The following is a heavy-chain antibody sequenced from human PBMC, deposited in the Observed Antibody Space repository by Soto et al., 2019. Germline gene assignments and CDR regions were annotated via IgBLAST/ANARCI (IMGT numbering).Heavy chain of an antibody. CDR1: GGSISSGGYS. Sequence: QLQLQESGSGLVKPSQTLSLTCAVSGGSISSGGYSWSWIRQPPGKGLEWIGYIYHSGSTYYNPSLKSRVNISVDRSKNQFSLKLSYVTAEDTAVYYCASAGGLGAVAAAYWGQGTLVTVSS. V-gene: IGHV4-30-2*01. J-gene: IGHJ4*02. D-gene: IGHD6-19*01. CDR2: IYHSGST. CDR3: ASAGGLGAVAAAY.